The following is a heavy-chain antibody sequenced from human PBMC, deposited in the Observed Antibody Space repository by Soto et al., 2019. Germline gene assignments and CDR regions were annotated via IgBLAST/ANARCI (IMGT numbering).Heavy chain of an antibody. Sequence: QVQLVESGGGVVQPGRSLRLSCAASGFTFSSYGIHWVRQAPGKGLEWVALISYDGTDQYDADSVKGRFTISRDNSKNTLYLQMSSLGPEDTAVYYCVKERYAQLWLEDYGMDVWGQGTTVTV. V-gene: IGHV3-30*18. CDR3: VKERYAQLWLEDYGMDV. CDR2: ISYDGTDQ. J-gene: IGHJ6*02. D-gene: IGHD5-18*01. CDR1: GFTFSSYG.